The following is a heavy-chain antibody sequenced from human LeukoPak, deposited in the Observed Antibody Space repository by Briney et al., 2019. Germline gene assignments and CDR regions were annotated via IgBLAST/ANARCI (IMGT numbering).Heavy chain of an antibody. Sequence: GGSLRLSCAASGFTFRSYWMHWVRQAPGKGLVWVSRINSDGSSTRYADSVKGRFTISRDNAKNSLYLQMNSLRAEDTALYYCAKGTSPGMDVWGKGTTVTVSS. CDR2: INSDGSST. D-gene: IGHD1/OR15-1a*01. V-gene: IGHV3-74*01. J-gene: IGHJ6*04. CDR1: GFTFRSYW. CDR3: AKGTSPGMDV.